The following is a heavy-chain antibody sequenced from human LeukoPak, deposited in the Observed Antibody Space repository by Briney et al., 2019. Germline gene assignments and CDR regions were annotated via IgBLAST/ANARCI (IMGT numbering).Heavy chain of an antibody. J-gene: IGHJ5*02. Sequence: GGSLRLSCAASGFTVSDNYMSWVRQAPGKGLEWVSVMYSRDDTYYANSVKGRFTFSRDISKNTLYLQMNGLRTEDTAMYYCARDAPQVPAAGVLASWGQGTLVIVSS. CDR2: MYSRDDT. CDR3: ARDAPQVPAAGVLAS. V-gene: IGHV3-53*01. CDR1: GFTVSDNY. D-gene: IGHD6-13*01.